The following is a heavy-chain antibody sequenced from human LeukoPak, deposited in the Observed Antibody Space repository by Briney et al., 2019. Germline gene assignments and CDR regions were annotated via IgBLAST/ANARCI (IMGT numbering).Heavy chain of an antibody. J-gene: IGHJ5*02. CDR3: ARAAPIFGVVIITSRFDP. CDR1: GGSISSSSYY. D-gene: IGHD3-3*01. CDR2: IYYSGST. Sequence: SETLSLTCTVSGGSISSSSYYWGWIRQPPGKGLEWIGSIYYSGSTYYNPSLKSRVTISVDTSKNQFSLKLSSVTAADTAVYYCARAAPIFGVVIITSRFDPWGQGTLVTVSS. V-gene: IGHV4-39*01.